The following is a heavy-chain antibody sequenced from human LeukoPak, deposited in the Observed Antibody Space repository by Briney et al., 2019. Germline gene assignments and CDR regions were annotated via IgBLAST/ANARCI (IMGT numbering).Heavy chain of an antibody. D-gene: IGHD3-10*01. Sequence: GGSLRLSCAASGFTFSSYNMNWVRQAPGKGLEWVSSISSSSSYIYYADSVKGRFTISRDNAKNSLYLQMNSLRAEDTALYYCARDRGSDYGSGSYYRAALVHADYWGQGTLVTVSS. J-gene: IGHJ4*02. V-gene: IGHV3-21*01. CDR1: GFTFSSYN. CDR2: ISSSSSYI. CDR3: ARDRGSDYGSGSYYRAALVHADY.